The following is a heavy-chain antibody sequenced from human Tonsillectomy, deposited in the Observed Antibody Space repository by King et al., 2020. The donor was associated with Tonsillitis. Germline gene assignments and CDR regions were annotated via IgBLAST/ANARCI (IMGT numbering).Heavy chain of an antibody. J-gene: IGHJ6*02. CDR2: IYHSGST. Sequence: LQLQESGSGLVKPSQTLSLTCAVSGGSISSGGYSWSWIRQPPGKGLEWIGYIYHSGSTYYNPSLKSRVTISVDRSKNQFSLKLSSVTAADTAVYYCATPKRGANSPNLRSQIYFYGMDVWGQGTTVTVSS. V-gene: IGHV4-30-2*01. CDR1: GGSISSGGYS. CDR3: ATPKRGANSPNLRSQIYFYGMDV. D-gene: IGHD1-26*01.